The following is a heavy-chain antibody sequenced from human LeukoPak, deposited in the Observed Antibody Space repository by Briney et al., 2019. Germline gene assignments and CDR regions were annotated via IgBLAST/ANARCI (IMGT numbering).Heavy chain of an antibody. J-gene: IGHJ6*03. CDR2: IYYSGST. D-gene: IGHD2-2*01. Sequence: SETLSLTCTVSGGSISSSSYYWGWIRQPPGKGLEWIGSIYYSGSTYYNPSLKSRVTISVDTSKNQFSLKLSSVTAADTAVYYCARTPRAAISYMDVWGKGTTVTVSS. CDR1: GGSISSSSYY. V-gene: IGHV4-39*07. CDR3: ARTPRAAISYMDV.